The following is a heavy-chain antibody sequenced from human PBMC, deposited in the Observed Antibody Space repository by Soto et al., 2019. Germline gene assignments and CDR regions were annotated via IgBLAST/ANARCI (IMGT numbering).Heavy chain of an antibody. D-gene: IGHD5-18*01. CDR3: AKWDTHGIIPPTVGGNYYYYDIDV. CDR2: ISGSVCTK. CDR1: GFTFSDYS. J-gene: IGHJ6*02. Sequence: WGSLRLSCAASGFTFSDYSMSCFRQARGRGPEWVSYISGSVCTKHEADSVKGRFTVSRDNTKNSLYLQMNSLRVEDAAIFYCAKWDTHGIIPPTVGGNYYYYDIDVWGQGTRVTVSS. V-gene: IGHV3-11*01.